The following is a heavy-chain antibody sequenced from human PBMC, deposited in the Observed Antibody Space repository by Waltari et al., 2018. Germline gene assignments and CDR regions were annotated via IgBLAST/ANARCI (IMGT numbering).Heavy chain of an antibody. J-gene: IGHJ4*02. D-gene: IGHD3-3*01. Sequence: EVQLVESGGGSVQTGGSMRLSCATSGFSFITYAMTWVRQSPGKGLKWVAYINQDGSEKYYVDSVKGRFTISRDNAKNSLYLQMNSLRAEDTAVYYCAREALYDFWSGYPDYWGQGTLVTVSS. CDR1: GFSFITYA. CDR3: AREALYDFWSGYPDY. V-gene: IGHV3-7*01. CDR2: INQDGSEK.